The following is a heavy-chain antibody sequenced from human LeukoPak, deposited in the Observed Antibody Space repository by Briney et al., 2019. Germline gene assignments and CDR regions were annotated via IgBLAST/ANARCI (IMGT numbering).Heavy chain of an antibody. D-gene: IGHD3-22*01. CDR1: GGSVNRGSFY. V-gene: IGHV4-39*01. CDR2: IHHSGNT. Sequence: SETLSLTCTVSGGSVNRGSFYWAWVRQPPGKGLEWIGGIHHSGNTYYNPSLKSRITISIDTSQNQFSLNLSSVTATDRAVYYCARHEGSYYDKSGYTFDRWGQGTLVIVSS. CDR3: ARHEGSYYDKSGYTFDR. J-gene: IGHJ4*02.